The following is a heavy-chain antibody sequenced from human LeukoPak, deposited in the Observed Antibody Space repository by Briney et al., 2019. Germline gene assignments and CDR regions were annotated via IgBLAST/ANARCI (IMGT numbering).Heavy chain of an antibody. Sequence: GGSLRLSCAASGFTFGSSWMCWVRQAPGRGLERVAIINPDGSKKYYMDSVKGRFTISRDYVKNSLYLQMDSLRAEDTAVYYCARDSAYSAFDYWGQGALVTVSS. CDR1: GFTFGSSW. J-gene: IGHJ4*02. V-gene: IGHV3-7*01. CDR2: INPDGSKK. D-gene: IGHD4-11*01. CDR3: ARDSAYSAFDY.